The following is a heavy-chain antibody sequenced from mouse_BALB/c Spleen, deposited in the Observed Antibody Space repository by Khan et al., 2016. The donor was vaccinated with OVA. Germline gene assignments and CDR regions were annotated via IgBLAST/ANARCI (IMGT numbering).Heavy chain of an antibody. D-gene: IGHD1-1*01. Sequence: EVQLVESGPGLVKPSQSLSLTCTVTGYSITSNYAWNWIRQFPGNKLEWMGYISYSGSTSYNPSLKSRISITRDTSKNPFFLQLNSVTTEDTATDYGARKNYYGYAVDYWGQGTSVTVSS. V-gene: IGHV3-2*02. CDR3: ARKNYYGYAVDY. CDR1: GYSITSNYA. J-gene: IGHJ4*01. CDR2: ISYSGST.